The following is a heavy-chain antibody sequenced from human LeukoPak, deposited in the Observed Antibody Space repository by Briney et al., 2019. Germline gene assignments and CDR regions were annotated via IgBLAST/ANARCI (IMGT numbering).Heavy chain of an antibody. J-gene: IGHJ4*02. CDR3: ARGTLGAWGW. V-gene: IGHV3-21*01. Sequence: GGSLRLSCAVSGFTFSSYDMNWVRQAPGKGLEWVSSISGSSNYIHYADSVKGRFTISRDNAKNSLYLQMNSLRAEDTAVYFCARGTLGAWGWWGQGTLVTVSA. CDR1: GFTFSSYD. D-gene: IGHD6-19*01. CDR2: ISGSSNYI.